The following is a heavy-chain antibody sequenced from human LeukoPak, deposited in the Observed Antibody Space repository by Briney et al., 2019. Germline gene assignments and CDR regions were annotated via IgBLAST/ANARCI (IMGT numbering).Heavy chain of an antibody. V-gene: IGHV3-43D*03. Sequence: PGGSLRLSCAASGFTVSSNYMSWVRQAPGKGLEWVSLISWDGGSTYYADSVKGRFTISRDNSKNSLYLQMNSLRAEDTALYYCAKDGSYSGSYDYWGQGTLVTVSS. CDR2: ISWDGGST. J-gene: IGHJ4*02. CDR3: AKDGSYSGSYDY. CDR1: GFTVSSNY. D-gene: IGHD1-26*01.